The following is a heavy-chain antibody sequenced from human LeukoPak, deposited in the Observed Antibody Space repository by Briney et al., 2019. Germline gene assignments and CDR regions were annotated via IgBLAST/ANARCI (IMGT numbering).Heavy chain of an antibody. J-gene: IGHJ6*03. V-gene: IGHV4-39*01. D-gene: IGHD6-13*01. CDR2: IYYSGST. Sequence: SETLSLTCTVSGGSISSSSYYWGWIRQPPGKGLEWIGGIYYSGSTYYNPSLKSRVTISVDTSKNQFSLKLSSVTAADTAVYYCASNTGYSSSWRDWYYYYYMDVWGKGTTVTISS. CDR1: GGSISSSSYY. CDR3: ASNTGYSSSWRDWYYYYYMDV.